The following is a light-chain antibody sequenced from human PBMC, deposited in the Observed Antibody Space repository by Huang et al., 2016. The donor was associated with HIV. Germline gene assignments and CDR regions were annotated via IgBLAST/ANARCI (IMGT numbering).Light chain of an antibody. CDR1: QAISNH. CDR2: DAS. CDR3: QQYNNVPLT. Sequence: DIQMTQSPSSLSASVGDRVIITCQASQAISNHLNWYQQKPGKAPSFLSSDASNLQEGVPSRFSGSGSGTNFNFTISTLQPEDIATYYCQQYNNVPLTFGGGTKVNI. J-gene: IGKJ4*01. V-gene: IGKV1-33*01.